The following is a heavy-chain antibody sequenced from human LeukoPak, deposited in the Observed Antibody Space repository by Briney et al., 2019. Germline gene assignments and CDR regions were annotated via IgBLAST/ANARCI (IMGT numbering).Heavy chain of an antibody. D-gene: IGHD5-24*01. CDR1: GFTFRNYL. Sequence: GGSLRLSCAVSGFTFRNYLTHWVRQAPGQCLVWVSRINQDESKAYADSVRGRFTVSRDNAKNMLYLHLSGLRAEDTAVYFCGRGGDGIDFWGQGTTVIVSS. CDR2: INQDESKA. V-gene: IGHV3-74*01. J-gene: IGHJ3*01. CDR3: GRGGDGIDF.